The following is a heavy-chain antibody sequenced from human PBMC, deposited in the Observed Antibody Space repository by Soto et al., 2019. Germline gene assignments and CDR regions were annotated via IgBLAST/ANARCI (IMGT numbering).Heavy chain of an antibody. CDR3: AKGIVLLWFGESPDDLLFDY. CDR1: GFTFSSYA. Sequence: EVQLLESGGGLVQPGGSLRLSCAASGFTFSSYAMSWVRQAPGKGLEWVSAISGSGGSTYYADSVKGRFTISRDNSKNTLYLQMNSLRAEDTAVYYCAKGIVLLWFGESPDDLLFDYWGQGTLVTVSS. V-gene: IGHV3-23*01. CDR2: ISGSGGST. D-gene: IGHD3-10*01. J-gene: IGHJ4*02.